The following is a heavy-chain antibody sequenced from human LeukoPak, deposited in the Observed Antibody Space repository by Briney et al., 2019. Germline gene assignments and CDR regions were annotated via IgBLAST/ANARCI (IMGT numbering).Heavy chain of an antibody. CDR1: GYTFTGYY. D-gene: IGHD2-15*01. CDR3: ARVVCSGGSCYSDYYYYMDV. J-gene: IGHJ6*03. Sequence: ASVKVSCKASGYTFTGYYMHWVRQAPGQGLEWMGWINPNSGGTNYAQKLQGRVTMTTDTSTSTAYMELRSLRSDDTAVYYCARVVCSGGSCYSDYYYYMDVWGKGTTVTISS. V-gene: IGHV1-2*02. CDR2: INPNSGGT.